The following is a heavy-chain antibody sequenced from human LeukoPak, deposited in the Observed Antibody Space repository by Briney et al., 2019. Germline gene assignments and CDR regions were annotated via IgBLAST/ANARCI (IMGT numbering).Heavy chain of an antibody. Sequence: KASETLSLTCAVYSGSFSGYYWSWIRQPPGKGLGWIGEINHSGSTNYNPSLKSRVTISVDTSKNQFSLKLSSVTAADTAVYYCAREGYYDSSGYYLRFDPWGQGTLVTVSS. J-gene: IGHJ5*02. CDR2: INHSGST. CDR1: SGSFSGYY. V-gene: IGHV4-34*01. CDR3: AREGYYDSSGYYLRFDP. D-gene: IGHD3-22*01.